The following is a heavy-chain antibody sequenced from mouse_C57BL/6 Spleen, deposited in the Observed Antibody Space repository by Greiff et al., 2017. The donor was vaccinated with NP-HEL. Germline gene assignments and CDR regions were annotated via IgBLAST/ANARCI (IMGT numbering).Heavy chain of an antibody. Sequence: EVQVVESGAELVRPGASVKLSCTASGFNIKDYYMHWVKQRPEQGLEWIGRIDPEDGDTEYAPKFQGKATMTADTSSNTAYLQLSSLTSEDTAVYYCTPYYYGSSYVRGDYWGQGTSVTVSS. CDR2: IDPEDGDT. CDR3: TPYYYGSSYVRGDY. J-gene: IGHJ4*01. D-gene: IGHD1-1*01. CDR1: GFNIKDYY. V-gene: IGHV14-1*01.